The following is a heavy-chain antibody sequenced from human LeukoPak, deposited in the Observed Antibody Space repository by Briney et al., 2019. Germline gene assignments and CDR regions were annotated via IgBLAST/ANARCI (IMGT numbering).Heavy chain of an antibody. D-gene: IGHD4-11*01. CDR1: GFTFSSYG. CDR3: AKESTVTVSDY. V-gene: IGHV3-33*06. Sequence: GRSLRLSCAASGFTFSSYGMHWVRQAPGKGLEWVAVIWYDGSNKYYADSVKGRFTISRDNSKNTLYLQMNSLRAEDTAVYYCAKESTVTVSDYWGQGTLVTVST. CDR2: IWYDGSNK. J-gene: IGHJ4*02.